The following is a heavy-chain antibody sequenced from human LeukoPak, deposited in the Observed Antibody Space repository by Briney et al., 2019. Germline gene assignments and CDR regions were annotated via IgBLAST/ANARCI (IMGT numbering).Heavy chain of an antibody. V-gene: IGHV3-23*01. CDR2: ISGSGGST. D-gene: IGHD3-10*01. CDR1: GFTFSSYA. J-gene: IGHJ3*02. Sequence: GGSLRLSCAASGFTFSSYAMSWVRQAPGKGLEWVSAISGSGGSTYYADSVKGRFTISRDNSKNTLYLQMNSLRAEDTAVYYCAKAMLLWFGETPTFDIWGQGTMVTVSS. CDR3: AKAMLLWFGETPTFDI.